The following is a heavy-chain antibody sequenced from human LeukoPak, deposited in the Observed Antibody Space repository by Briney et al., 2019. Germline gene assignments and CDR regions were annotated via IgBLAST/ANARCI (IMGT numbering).Heavy chain of an antibody. J-gene: IGHJ4*02. CDR2: INPNTGGT. Sequence: ASVKVSCKASGYTFTAYYVHWVRQAPGQGLEWMGWINPNTGGTNYAQKFQGRVTMTTDTSTSTAYMELRSLRSDDTAVYYCARVDYGDYVFDYWGQGTLVTVSS. V-gene: IGHV1-2*02. CDR1: GYTFTAYY. D-gene: IGHD4-17*01. CDR3: ARVDYGDYVFDY.